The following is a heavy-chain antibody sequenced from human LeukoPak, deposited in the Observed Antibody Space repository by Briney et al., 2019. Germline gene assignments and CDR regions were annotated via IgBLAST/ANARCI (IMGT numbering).Heavy chain of an antibody. D-gene: IGHD6-13*01. CDR2: INPDSGDT. J-gene: IGHJ4*02. V-gene: IGHV1-2*06. CDR1: GYIFTGYY. Sequence: ASVKVSCKASGYIFTGYYIRWVRQAPGQGLEWMGRINPDSGDTIFAQRFQGRVTMSRDTSITTAYMEVSRLRPDDTAVYFCARDQGRLSTSWYTGYWGQGTQVTVSS. CDR3: ARDQGRLSTSWYTGY.